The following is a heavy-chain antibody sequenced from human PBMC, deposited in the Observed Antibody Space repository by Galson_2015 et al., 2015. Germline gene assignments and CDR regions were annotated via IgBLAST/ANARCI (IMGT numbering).Heavy chain of an antibody. Sequence: SLRLSCAVSGFTFSSSAMTWVRQAPGKGLEWVSAISGSGGGTFYADSVKGRFTISRDISKNTLYLQMNNLRAKDTALYYCAKSEYGDYNYFDYWGQGTLVTVSS. D-gene: IGHD4-17*01. J-gene: IGHJ4*02. CDR2: ISGSGGGT. CDR1: GFTFSSSA. V-gene: IGHV3-23*01. CDR3: AKSEYGDYNYFDY.